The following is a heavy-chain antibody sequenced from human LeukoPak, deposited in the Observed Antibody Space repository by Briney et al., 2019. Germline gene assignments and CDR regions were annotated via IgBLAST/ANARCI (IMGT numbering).Heavy chain of an antibody. CDR3: AKNSHYYGSGRFLFDY. D-gene: IGHD3-10*01. CDR2: IWYDGSNK. J-gene: IGHJ4*02. Sequence: GGSLRLSRAAPGFTFRSYGMHWVRQAPGKGLEVGAFIWYDGSNKYYADSVKGQFTNSRDKYQNTLYMQMHSLRVEDTAVYYCAKNSHYYGSGRFLFDYWGQGPLVTVSS. V-gene: IGHV3-30*02. CDR1: GFTFRSYG.